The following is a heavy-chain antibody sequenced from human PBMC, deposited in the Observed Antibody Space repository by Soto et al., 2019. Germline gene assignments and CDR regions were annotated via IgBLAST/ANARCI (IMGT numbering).Heavy chain of an antibody. CDR1: GFTFSSYS. D-gene: IGHD7-27*01. J-gene: IGHJ6*03. Sequence: EVQLVESGGGLVKPGGSLRLSCAASGFTFSSYSMNWVRQAPGKGLEWVSSISSSSSYIYYADSVKGRFTISRDNAKNSLYLQMNSLRAEDTAVYYCARPWGHYYYYYYMDVWGKGPTVTVSS. CDR2: ISSSSSYI. CDR3: ARPWGHYYYYYYMDV. V-gene: IGHV3-21*01.